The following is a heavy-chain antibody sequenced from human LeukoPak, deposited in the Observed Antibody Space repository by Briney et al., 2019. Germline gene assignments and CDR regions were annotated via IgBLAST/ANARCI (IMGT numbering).Heavy chain of an antibody. CDR1: GGSISSSGYY. Sequence: PSETLSLTCAVSGGSISSSGYYWGWIRQPPGKGLEWIGEINHSGSTNYNPSLKSRVTISVDTSKNQFSLKLSSVTAADTAVYYCARAGTGEVPAAIFGEPWFDPWGQGTLVTVSS. D-gene: IGHD2-2*01. CDR2: INHSGST. CDR3: ARAGTGEVPAAIFGEPWFDP. J-gene: IGHJ5*02. V-gene: IGHV4-39*07.